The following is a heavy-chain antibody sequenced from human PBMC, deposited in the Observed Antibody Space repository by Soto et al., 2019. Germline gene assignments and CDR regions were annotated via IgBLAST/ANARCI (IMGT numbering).Heavy chain of an antibody. CDR1: GYTFTSYY. CDR3: AREPLVNIVTTTALGY. V-gene: IGHV1-46*03. Sequence: QVQLVQSGAEVKKPGASVKVSCKTSGYTFTSYYMHWVRQAPGQGLEWMGMINPSGGSTSYAQKFQGRVTMTRDTSTSTVYMELSSLRSEDTAVYYCAREPLVNIVTTTALGYWGQGTLVTVSS. D-gene: IGHD5-12*01. J-gene: IGHJ4*02. CDR2: INPSGGST.